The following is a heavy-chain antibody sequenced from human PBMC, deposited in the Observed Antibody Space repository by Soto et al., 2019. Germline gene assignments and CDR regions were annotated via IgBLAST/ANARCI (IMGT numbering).Heavy chain of an antibody. CDR3: AQGHSSDNSGGYRSQFIPDMDV. D-gene: IGHD6-13*01. J-gene: IGHJ6*02. CDR1: GFTFDDFA. CDR2: ISWNSGSI. V-gene: IGHV3-9*01. Sequence: GGSLRLSCRTSGFTFDDFAMHWVRQAPGEGLEWVSGISWNSGSIGYADSVRGRFTISRDSAKSSLYLQMNSLRVEDTALYYCAQGHSSDNSGGYRSQFIPDMDVWGQGTMVTVSS.